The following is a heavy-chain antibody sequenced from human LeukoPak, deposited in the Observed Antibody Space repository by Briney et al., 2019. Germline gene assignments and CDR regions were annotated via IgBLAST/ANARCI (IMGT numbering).Heavy chain of an antibody. CDR3: ARAYYHGSGSYYFFDY. CDR1: GSTFSNYA. Sequence: GASVKVSCKTSGSTFSNYAFGWVRQAPGQGLEWMGSIIPFFGTTDYAQKFQGRVTITADKSTNTAHMELSSLRSEDTAVYYCARAYYHGSGSYYFFDYWGQGTLVTVSS. V-gene: IGHV1-69*06. J-gene: IGHJ4*02. CDR2: IIPFFGTT. D-gene: IGHD3-10*01.